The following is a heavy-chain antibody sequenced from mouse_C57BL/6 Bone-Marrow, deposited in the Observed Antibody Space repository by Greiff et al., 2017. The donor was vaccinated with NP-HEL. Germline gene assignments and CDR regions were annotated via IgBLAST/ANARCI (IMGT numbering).Heavy chain of an antibody. CDR2: IYPGSGNT. CDR3: ARDLLSSFSY. Sequence: QVQPQQSGAELVRPGASVKLSCKASGYTFTDYYINWVKQRPGQGLEWIARIYPGSGNTYYNEKFKGKATLTAEKSSSTAYMQLSSLTSEDSAVYFCARDLLSSFSYWGQGTTLTVSS. D-gene: IGHD2-10*01. CDR1: GYTFTDYY. J-gene: IGHJ2*01. V-gene: IGHV1-76*01.